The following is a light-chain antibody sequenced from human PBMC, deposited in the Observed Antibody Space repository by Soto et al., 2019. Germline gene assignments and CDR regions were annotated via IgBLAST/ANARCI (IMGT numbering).Light chain of an antibody. V-gene: IGKV1-5*01. CDR3: QKYDSAPT. CDR2: DAS. Sequence: DIQMTQSPSTLSASVGDRVTITCRASQSISSWLAWYQQKPGKAPKLLIYDASSLESGVPSRFSGSGSGTDFTLTISSLQPEDFATYYCQKYDSAPTFGQGTKVDI. J-gene: IGKJ1*01. CDR1: QSISSW.